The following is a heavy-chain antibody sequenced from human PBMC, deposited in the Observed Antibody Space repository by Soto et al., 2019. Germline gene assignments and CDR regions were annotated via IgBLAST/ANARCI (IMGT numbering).Heavy chain of an antibody. J-gene: IGHJ5*02. CDR1: GGSISSYY. D-gene: IGHD6-13*01. CDR3: ARGPLGYSSSGAFNWFDP. CDR2: IYYSGST. V-gene: IGHV4-59*08. Sequence: SETLSLTCTVSGGSISSYYWSWMRQPPGKGLEWIGCIYYSGSTNYNPSLKSRVTISVDTSKNQFSLKLTSVTAADTAVYYCARGPLGYSSSGAFNWFDPWGQGTRVTVSS.